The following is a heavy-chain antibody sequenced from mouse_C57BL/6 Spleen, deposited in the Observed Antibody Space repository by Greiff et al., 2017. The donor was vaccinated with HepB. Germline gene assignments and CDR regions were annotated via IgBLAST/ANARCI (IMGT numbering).Heavy chain of an antibody. CDR1: GYTFTDYN. V-gene: IGHV1-22*01. CDR2: INPNNGGT. J-gene: IGHJ3*01. Sequence: EVQLQQSGPELVKPGASVKMSCKASGYTFTDYNMHWVKQSHGKSLEWIGYINPNNGGTSYNQKFKGKATLTVNKSSSTAYMELRSLTSEDSAVYYCARPYYYGRGRFAYWGQGTLVTVSA. CDR3: ARPYYYGRGRFAY. D-gene: IGHD1-1*01.